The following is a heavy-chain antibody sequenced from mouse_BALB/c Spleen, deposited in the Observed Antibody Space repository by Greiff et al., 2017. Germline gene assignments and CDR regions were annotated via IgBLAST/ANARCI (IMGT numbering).Heavy chain of an antibody. V-gene: IGHV1S137*01. CDR2: ISTYYGDA. CDR1: GYTFTDYA. D-gene: IGHD2-2*01. CDR3: ARPYGYDPHGYFDV. J-gene: IGHJ1*01. Sequence: QVQLQQSGAELVRPGVSVKISCKGSGYTFTDYAMHWVKQSHAKSLEWIGVISTYYGDASYNQKFKGKATMTVDKSSSTAYMELARLTSEDSAIYYCARPYGYDPHGYFDVWGAGTTVTVSS.